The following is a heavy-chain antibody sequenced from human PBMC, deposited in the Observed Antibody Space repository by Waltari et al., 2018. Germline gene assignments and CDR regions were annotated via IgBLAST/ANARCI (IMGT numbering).Heavy chain of an antibody. Sequence: EVQLVESGGGLVQPGGSLRLPCAASGFTFSTHWMGWARQAPGKGLEWVANIKQDGSEKYYVDSVKGRFTISRDNAKNSLYLQMNSLRAEDSAVYHCVRGAVDNWGQGTLVTVSS. CDR3: VRGAVDN. CDR2: IKQDGSEK. V-gene: IGHV3-7*01. CDR1: GFTFSTHW. J-gene: IGHJ4*02. D-gene: IGHD2-15*01.